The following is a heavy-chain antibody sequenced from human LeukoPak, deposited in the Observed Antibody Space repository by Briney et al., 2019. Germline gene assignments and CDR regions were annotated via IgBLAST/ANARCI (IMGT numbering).Heavy chain of an antibody. CDR2: IYYSGST. CDR1: GGSISSYY. D-gene: IGHD5-18*01. J-gene: IGHJ3*01. CDR3: ARSSWIQLWLV. V-gene: IGHV4-59*01. Sequence: SETLSLTCTVSGGSISSYYWSWIRQPPGKGLEWIGYIYYSGSTNYNPSLKSRVTISVDTSKNQISLKLSSVTAADTAVYYCARSSWIQLWLVWGQGTMVTVSS.